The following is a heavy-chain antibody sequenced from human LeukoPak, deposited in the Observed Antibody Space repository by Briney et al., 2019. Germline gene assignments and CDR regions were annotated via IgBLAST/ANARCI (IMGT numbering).Heavy chain of an antibody. J-gene: IGHJ4*02. CDR1: GFTVSSNY. Sequence: GGSLRLSCAASGFTVSSNYMSWVRQTPGRGLEWVSGIRATGGTTYYADSAKGRFTISRDNSKNTLYLQMNSLRAEDTAVYCCAKDYPDFDYWGQGTLVTVSS. CDR2: IRATGGTT. V-gene: IGHV3-23*01. CDR3: AKDYPDFDY.